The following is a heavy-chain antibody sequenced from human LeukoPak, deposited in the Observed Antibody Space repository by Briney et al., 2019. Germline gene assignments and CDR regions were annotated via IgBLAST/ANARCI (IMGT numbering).Heavy chain of an antibody. CDR3: ARDRGAVGVLLSYHFYYMDV. D-gene: IGHD3-16*01. CDR1: GFTFSSHN. Sequence: GGSLRLSXAASGFTFSSHNMNWVRQAPGRGLEWISYITTGSSTIKYADSVKGRFTISRDNTKSSLYLQMNSLRAEDTAVYYCARDRGAVGVLLSYHFYYMDVWGKGTPVTVS. J-gene: IGHJ6*03. V-gene: IGHV3-48*01. CDR2: ITTGSSTI.